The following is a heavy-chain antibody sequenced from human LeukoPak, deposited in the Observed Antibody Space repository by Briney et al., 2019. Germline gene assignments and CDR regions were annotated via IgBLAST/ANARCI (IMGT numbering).Heavy chain of an antibody. D-gene: IGHD3-9*01. CDR3: TREVRYFDWLSSFDY. CDR1: GFTFGDYA. J-gene: IGHJ4*02. CDR2: IRSKAYGGTT. Sequence: GRSLRLSCTASGFTFGDYAMSWFRQAPGKGLEWVGFIRSKAYGGTTEYAASVKGRFTISRDDSKSIAYLQMNSLKTEDTAVYYCTREVRYFDWLSSFDYWGQGTLVTVSS. V-gene: IGHV3-49*03.